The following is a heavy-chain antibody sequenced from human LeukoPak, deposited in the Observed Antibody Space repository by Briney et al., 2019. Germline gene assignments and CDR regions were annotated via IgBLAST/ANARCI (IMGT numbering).Heavy chain of an antibody. J-gene: IGHJ4*02. CDR1: GGSISSYH. D-gene: IGHD3-22*01. V-gene: IGHV4-59*01. Sequence: SETLSLTCTVSGGSISSYHWSWIRQPPAKGLEWIGYIYYSGSTNYNPSLKSRVTISVDTSKNQFSLKLSSVTAADTAVYYCARMGQYYYDSSGYYYLDYWGQGTLVTVSS. CDR2: IYYSGST. CDR3: ARMGQYYYDSSGYYYLDY.